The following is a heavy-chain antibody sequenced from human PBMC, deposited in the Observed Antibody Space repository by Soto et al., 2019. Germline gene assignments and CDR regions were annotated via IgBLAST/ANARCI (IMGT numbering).Heavy chain of an antibody. Sequence: PGGSLRLSCAASGFTVSNYGMHWVRQAPGKGLEWVAIIWHDGNNKYYADSVRGRFIISRDNSKNRLYLQMNSLRAEDTAVYYCASDLVGASDSYGLDVWGQGTPVTVSS. D-gene: IGHD1-26*01. J-gene: IGHJ6*02. V-gene: IGHV3-33*01. CDR2: IWHDGNNK. CDR1: GFTVSNYG. CDR3: ASDLVGASDSYGLDV.